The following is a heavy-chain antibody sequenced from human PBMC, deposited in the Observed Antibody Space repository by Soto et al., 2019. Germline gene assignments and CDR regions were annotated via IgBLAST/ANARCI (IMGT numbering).Heavy chain of an antibody. CDR1: GFTFSSYS. Sequence: EVQLVESGGGLVKPGGSLRLSCVASGFTFSSYSMNWVRQAPGKGLEWLSSISISSISTYYADSVKGRFTISRDNAKNSVYLQMNSLRAEDTAVYYCARDFKESQYYYYCMDVWGKGTTVTVSS. CDR3: ARDFKESQYYYYCMDV. J-gene: IGHJ6*03. D-gene: IGHD3-10*01. V-gene: IGHV3-21*06. CDR2: ISISSIST.